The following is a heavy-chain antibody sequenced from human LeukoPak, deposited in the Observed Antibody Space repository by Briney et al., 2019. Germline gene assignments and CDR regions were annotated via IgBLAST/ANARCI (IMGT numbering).Heavy chain of an antibody. CDR3: ARGRCSSRSCYLFDY. J-gene: IGHJ4*02. CDR2: INPNSGGT. Sequence: ASVKVSCKASGYTFTNHYMHWVRQAPGQGLEWMGWINPNSGGTSYAQKFQGRVTMTRDTSISTAYMELSRLRSDDTAVYYCARGRCSSRSCYLFDYWGQGTLVTVSS. D-gene: IGHD2-2*01. V-gene: IGHV1-2*02. CDR1: GYTFTNHY.